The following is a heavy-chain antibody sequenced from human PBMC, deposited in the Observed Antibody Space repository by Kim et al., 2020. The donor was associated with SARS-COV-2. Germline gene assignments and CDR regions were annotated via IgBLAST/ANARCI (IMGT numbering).Heavy chain of an antibody. V-gene: IGHV3-30*18. Sequence: GGSLRLSCAAPGFTFSSYGMHWVRQAPGKGLEWVAVIIHDGSQKFYTDSVKGRFTISRDNSKNTLSLQMDSLRDEDTAAYYCVKGDRWLGPCHHWGQGTLVTVSS. CDR2: IIHDGSQK. D-gene: IGHD6-19*01. CDR1: GFTFSSYG. CDR3: VKGDRWLGPCHH. J-gene: IGHJ5*02.